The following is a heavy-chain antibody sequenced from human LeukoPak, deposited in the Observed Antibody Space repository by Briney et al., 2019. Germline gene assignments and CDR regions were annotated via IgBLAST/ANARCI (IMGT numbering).Heavy chain of an antibody. J-gene: IGHJ4*02. Sequence: ASVKVSCKASGGTFSSYAISWVRQAPGQGLEWMGGIIPIFGTANYAQKFQGRVTITTDESTSTAYMELSSLRSEDTAVYYCARGGIAAAGTALDYWGQGTPVTVSS. CDR3: ARGGIAAAGTALDY. CDR1: GGTFSSYA. V-gene: IGHV1-69*05. D-gene: IGHD6-13*01. CDR2: IIPIFGTA.